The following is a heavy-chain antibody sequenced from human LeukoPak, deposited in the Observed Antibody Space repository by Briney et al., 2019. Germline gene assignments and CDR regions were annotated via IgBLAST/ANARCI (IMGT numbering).Heavy chain of an antibody. V-gene: IGHV3-48*03. Sequence: PGGSLRLSCAASGFTFSSYEMNWVRQAPGKGLEWVSYISSSGSTIYYADSVKGRFTISRDNAKNSLYLQMNSLRAEDTAVYYCAFLGYGSRFNSGYWGQGTLVTVSS. CDR3: AFLGYGSRFNSGY. CDR2: ISSSGSTI. D-gene: IGHD3-10*01. J-gene: IGHJ4*02. CDR1: GFTFSSYE.